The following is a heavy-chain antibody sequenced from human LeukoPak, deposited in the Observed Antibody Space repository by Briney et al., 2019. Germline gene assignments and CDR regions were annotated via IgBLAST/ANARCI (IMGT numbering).Heavy chain of an antibody. Sequence: GSLRLSCAASAFTFSSYGMNWVRQAPGKGLEWVSSITSSSSYIYYADSVKGRFTISRDNAKNSLYLQMNSLRAEDTAVYYCARLARDAFDIWGQGTMVTVSS. CDR3: ARLARDAFDI. CDR2: ITSSSSYI. V-gene: IGHV3-21*01. J-gene: IGHJ3*02. CDR1: AFTFSSYG.